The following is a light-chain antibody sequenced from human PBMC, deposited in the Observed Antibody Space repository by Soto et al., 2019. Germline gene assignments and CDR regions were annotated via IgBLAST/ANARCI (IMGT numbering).Light chain of an antibody. J-gene: IGKJ1*01. CDR1: QSVSSY. CDR3: QQRSNWPPWT. Sequence: EIVLTQSPATLSLSPGERATLSCRASQSVSSYLVWYQQKPGQAPRLLIYDASNRATGIPARFSGSGSGTDFTLTISSLEPADFAVYYCQQRSNWPPWTFGQGTKVEIK. V-gene: IGKV3-11*01. CDR2: DAS.